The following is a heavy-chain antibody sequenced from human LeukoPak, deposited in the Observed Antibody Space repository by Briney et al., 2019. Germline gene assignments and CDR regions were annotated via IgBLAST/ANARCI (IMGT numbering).Heavy chain of an antibody. Sequence: AASVKVSCKASGYTFNSHGISWVRQAPGQGLEWMGWISAYNGNTNYAQKLQGGVTMTTDTSTSTAYMELRSLRSDDTAVYYCARDVHYCSGSSCYSYFDYWGQGTLVTVSS. CDR3: ARDVHYCSGSSCYSYFDY. V-gene: IGHV1-18*01. J-gene: IGHJ4*02. D-gene: IGHD2-15*01. CDR1: GYTFNSHG. CDR2: ISAYNGNT.